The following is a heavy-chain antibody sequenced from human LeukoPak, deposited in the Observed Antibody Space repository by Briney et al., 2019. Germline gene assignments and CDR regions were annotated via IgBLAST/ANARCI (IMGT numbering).Heavy chain of an antibody. Sequence: SETLSLTCAVFGGSFSGYYRTWIRQSPGRGLEWIGEINFGGESFYNPSLKSRVTISIDTSKNQFSLKLSSVTAADAAMYFCARGDHYDSWSDYYTQTGYFFDFWGQGTLVTVSS. V-gene: IGHV4-34*01. CDR3: ARGDHYDSWSDYYTQTGYFFDF. D-gene: IGHD3-3*01. CDR2: INFGGES. CDR1: GGSFSGYY. J-gene: IGHJ4*02.